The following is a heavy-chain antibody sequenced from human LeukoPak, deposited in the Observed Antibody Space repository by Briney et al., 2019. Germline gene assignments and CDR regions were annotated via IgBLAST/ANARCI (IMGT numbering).Heavy chain of an antibody. V-gene: IGHV3-11*01. J-gene: IGHJ4*02. CDR2: ISGKGTTK. D-gene: IGHD2-21*01. CDR1: GFNFSAYY. CDR3: ARAPRDCADECYTGYCDN. Sequence: PGGSLRLSCATSGFNFSAYYMNWIRQSPGKGLEWVSSISGKGTTKSYADSVKGRFTVSRDNTKKTVSLQMNSLRDEDTALYYCARAPRDCADECYTGYCDNWGQGTLVSVPS.